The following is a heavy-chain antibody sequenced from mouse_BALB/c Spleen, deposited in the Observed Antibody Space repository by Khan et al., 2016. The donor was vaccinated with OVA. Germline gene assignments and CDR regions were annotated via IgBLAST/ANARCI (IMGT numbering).Heavy chain of an antibody. Sequence: QIQLVQSGPELKKPGETVKISCKASGYTFTDYSMHWVKQAPGKGLKWMGWINTETGEPTYADDFKGRFAFSLETSASTAYLQFNNLKNEDTATYFCDRAGRATFAYWGQGTLVTVSA. CDR1: GYTFTDYS. D-gene: IGHD3-1*01. CDR3: DRAGRATFAY. J-gene: IGHJ3*01. CDR2: INTETGEP. V-gene: IGHV9-2-1*01.